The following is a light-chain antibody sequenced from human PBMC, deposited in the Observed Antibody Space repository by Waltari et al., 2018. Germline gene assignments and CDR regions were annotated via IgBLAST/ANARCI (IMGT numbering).Light chain of an antibody. V-gene: IGLV1-44*01. Sequence: SVVTQPPSVSGTPGQRVTLSCSGSISNIGSHFVSWYQHVPGTAPKLLIYRDSQRPSGVPDRFSGSKSGTSASLAISGLLSEDEADYYCAPWDGRLNGWVFGGGTKLTVL. CDR1: ISNIGSHF. CDR3: APWDGRLNGWV. CDR2: RDS. J-gene: IGLJ3*02.